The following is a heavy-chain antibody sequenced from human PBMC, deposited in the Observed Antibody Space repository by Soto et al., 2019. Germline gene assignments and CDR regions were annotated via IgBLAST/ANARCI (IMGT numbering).Heavy chain of an antibody. CDR1: GGSISSYY. CDR3: ASYSGGSGSLFDY. CDR2: IYYSGST. Sequence: SQTLSLTCTVSGGSISSYYWSWIRQPPGKGLEWIGYIYYSGSTNYNPSLKSRVTISVDTSKNQFSLKLSSVTAADTAVYYCASYSGGSGSLFDYWGQGTLVTVSS. V-gene: IGHV4-59*08. J-gene: IGHJ4*02. D-gene: IGHD3-10*01.